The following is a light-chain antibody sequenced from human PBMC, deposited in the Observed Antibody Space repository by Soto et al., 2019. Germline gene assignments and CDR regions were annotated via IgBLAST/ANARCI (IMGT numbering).Light chain of an antibody. V-gene: IGKV3-15*01. CDR3: QQYSNWPPIT. Sequence: EIVMTQSPATLSVSPGERATLSCRASQSVSSNLACYQQKPGQAPRLLIYGASTRATGIPARFSGSGSGTEYNLTISRLQSEDCAVYYCQQYSNWPPITFGQGTRLEIK. CDR1: QSVSSN. J-gene: IGKJ5*01. CDR2: GAS.